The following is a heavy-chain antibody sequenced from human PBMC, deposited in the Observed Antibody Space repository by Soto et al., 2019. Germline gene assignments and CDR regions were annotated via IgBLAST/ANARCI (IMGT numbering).Heavy chain of an antibody. J-gene: IGHJ6*03. CDR3: ARGVILWFGELSRRGGYHYYMDV. D-gene: IGHD3-10*01. CDR1: GGSFSGYQ. Sequence: QVQLQQWGAGLLKPSETLSLTCAVYGGSFSGYQWSWIRQTPGKGLEWIGEINDSGNINYNPSLKRRVTIFLDTPKEQVSLKLSSVTAADSAVYYCARGVILWFGELSRRGGYHYYMDVWGKGTTVTVSS. CDR2: INDSGNI. V-gene: IGHV4-34*01.